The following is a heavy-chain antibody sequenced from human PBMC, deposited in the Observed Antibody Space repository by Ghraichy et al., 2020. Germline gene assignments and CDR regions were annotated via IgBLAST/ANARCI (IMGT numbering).Heavy chain of an antibody. CDR1: GGSFSGYY. Sequence: SETLSLTCAVYGGSFSGYYWSWIRQPPGKGLEWIGEINHSGSTNYNPSLKSRVTISVDTSKNQFSLKLSSVTAADTAVYYCARGPGIQLWVGDYYYYMDVWGKGTTVTVSS. CDR2: INHSGST. V-gene: IGHV4-34*01. J-gene: IGHJ6*03. CDR3: ARGPGIQLWVGDYYYYMDV. D-gene: IGHD5-18*01.